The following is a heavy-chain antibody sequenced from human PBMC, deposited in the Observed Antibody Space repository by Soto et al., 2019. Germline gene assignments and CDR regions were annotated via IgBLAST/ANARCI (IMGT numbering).Heavy chain of an antibody. J-gene: IGHJ5*02. D-gene: IGHD3-16*02. CDR3: AGLQSMRLSGLDP. CDR1: GGSFSSGDYY. V-gene: IGHV4-30-4*01. Sequence: QVQLQESGPGLVKPSQTLSLTCTVSGGSFSSGDYYWSWIRQPPGKGLEWIGYIYYSGSTYYNPSLKSRVTISVDTSKNQFSLKLSSVTAADTAVYYCAGLQSMRLSGLDPWGQGTLVTVSS. CDR2: IYYSGST.